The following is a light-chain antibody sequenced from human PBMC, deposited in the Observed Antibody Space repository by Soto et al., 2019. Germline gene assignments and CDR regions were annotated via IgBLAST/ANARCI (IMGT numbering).Light chain of an antibody. J-gene: IGKJ1*01. CDR1: QSVSSSY. V-gene: IGKV3-20*01. CDR3: KQYGSSPRWT. Sequence: EIVLTQSPGTLSLSPGERATLSCRASQSVSSSYLAWYQQKPGQAPRLRIYGASSRATGIPDRFSGSGSGTDFALTISRLEAEDFAVYYCKQYGSSPRWTFGQATKVEIK. CDR2: GAS.